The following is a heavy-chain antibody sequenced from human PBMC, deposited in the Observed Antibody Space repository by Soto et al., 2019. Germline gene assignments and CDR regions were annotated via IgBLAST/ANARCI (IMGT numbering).Heavy chain of an antibody. CDR1: GGSISSSSYY. CDR3: ARQGPIMITFGGVISNGMDV. V-gene: IGHV4-39*01. Sequence: QLQLQESGPGLVKPSETLSLTCTVSGGSISSSSYYWGWIRQPPGKGLEWIGSIYYSGSTYYNPSLKSRVTISVDTSKNQFSLKLSSVTAADTAVYYCARQGPIMITFGGVISNGMDVWGQGTTVTVSS. CDR2: IYYSGST. D-gene: IGHD3-16*01. J-gene: IGHJ6*02.